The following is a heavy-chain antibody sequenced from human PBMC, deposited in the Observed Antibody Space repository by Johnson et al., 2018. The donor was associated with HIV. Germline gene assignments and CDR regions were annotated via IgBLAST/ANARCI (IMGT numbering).Heavy chain of an antibody. V-gene: IGHV3-15*01. J-gene: IGHJ3*02. CDR3: VRDLWQQLRGAFDI. Sequence: VQLVESGGGLVKPGGSLRLSCAASGFTFSNAWMSWVRQAPGKGLEWVGRIRSKTDGETTDYAAPVEGRFTISRDDSKNSLYLQMNSLRADDTAVYYCVRDLWQQLRGAFDIWGQGTMVTVSS. CDR2: IRSKTDGETT. D-gene: IGHD6-13*01. CDR1: GFTFSNAW.